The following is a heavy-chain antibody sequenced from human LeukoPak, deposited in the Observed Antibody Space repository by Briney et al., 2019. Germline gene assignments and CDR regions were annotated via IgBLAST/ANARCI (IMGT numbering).Heavy chain of an antibody. CDR1: GFTFDDYA. Sequence: PGRSLRLSCAASGFTFDDYAMHWVRQAPGKGLEWVSGISWNSGSIGYADSVKGRFTISRDNAKNSLYLQMNSLRAEDMGLYYCAKSSKDPYYYYYMDVWGKGTTVTVSS. D-gene: IGHD4-11*01. CDR3: AKSSKDPYYYYYMDV. J-gene: IGHJ6*03. V-gene: IGHV3-9*03. CDR2: ISWNSGSI.